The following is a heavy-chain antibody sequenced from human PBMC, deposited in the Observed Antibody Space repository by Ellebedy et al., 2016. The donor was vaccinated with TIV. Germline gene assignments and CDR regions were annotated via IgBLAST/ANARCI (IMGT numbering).Heavy chain of an antibody. J-gene: IGHJ6*02. CDR3: ARAPSLELYGPYYYYGMDV. V-gene: IGHV4-30-2*01. CDR2: IYHSGST. D-gene: IGHD3-10*01. CDR1: GGSISSGGYS. Sequence: SETLSLTCAVSGGSISSGGYSWSWIRQPPGKGLEWIGYIYHSGSTYYNPSLKSRVTISVDRSKNQFSLKLSSVTAADTAVYYCARAPSLELYGPYYYYGMDVWGQGTTVTVSS.